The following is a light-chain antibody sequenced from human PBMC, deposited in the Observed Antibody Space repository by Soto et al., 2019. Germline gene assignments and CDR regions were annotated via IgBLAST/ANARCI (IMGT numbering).Light chain of an antibody. CDR2: KVT. CDR1: SSDVGGNKY. J-gene: IGLJ1*01. Sequence: QSVLTQPASVSGSPGQSITISCTGTSSDVGGNKYVSWYQQYPGKVPKLLINKVTNRPSGVSYRFSGSKSGNTASLTISALLAEDEADYFCASSTSDSLYVFETGTKVTVL. CDR3: ASSTSDSLYV. V-gene: IGLV2-14*01.